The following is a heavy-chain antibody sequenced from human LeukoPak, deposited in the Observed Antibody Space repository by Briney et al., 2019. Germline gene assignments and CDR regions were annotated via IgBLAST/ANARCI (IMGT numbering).Heavy chain of an antibody. Sequence: PGGSLSLSCGVSGFAFSSYWMHWVRQAPGEGLVWVARITADGSDSSYADSVKGRFTIPRDNDKNTLYLQMHSLRAEDTAVYYCARYAVSYGTDWGQGTLVTVSS. D-gene: IGHD3-16*01. V-gene: IGHV3-74*01. CDR2: ITADGSDS. CDR1: GFAFSSYW. J-gene: IGHJ4*02. CDR3: ARYAVSYGTD.